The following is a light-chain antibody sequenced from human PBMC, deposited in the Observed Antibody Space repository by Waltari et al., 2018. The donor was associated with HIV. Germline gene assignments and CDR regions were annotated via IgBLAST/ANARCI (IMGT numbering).Light chain of an antibody. CDR3: AAWDDRLNWLV. Sequence: QSVLTQPPSASGTPGQRVPISCSGSSSNIGSNTVNWYQQLPGTAPKLLIYSNKQRASGVPDRFSGSQSGTSASLAISGLPSEDEADYYCAAWDDRLNWLVVGGGTQLTVL. V-gene: IGLV1-44*01. J-gene: IGLJ3*02. CDR1: SSNIGSNT. CDR2: SNK.